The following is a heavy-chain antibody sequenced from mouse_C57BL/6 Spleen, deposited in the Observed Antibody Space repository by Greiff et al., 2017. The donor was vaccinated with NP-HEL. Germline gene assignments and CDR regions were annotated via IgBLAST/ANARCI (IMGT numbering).Heavy chain of an antibody. CDR2: IWSGGST. Sequence: QVHVKQSGPGLVQPSQSLSITCTVSGFSLTSYGVHWVRPSPGKGLEWLGVIWSGGSTDYNAAFIYRLSISKDNSKSQVFFKMNSLQADDTAIYYCARGGNYAWFAYWGQGTLVTVSA. D-gene: IGHD2-1*01. J-gene: IGHJ3*01. CDR1: GFSLTSYG. CDR3: ARGGNYAWFAY. V-gene: IGHV2-2*01.